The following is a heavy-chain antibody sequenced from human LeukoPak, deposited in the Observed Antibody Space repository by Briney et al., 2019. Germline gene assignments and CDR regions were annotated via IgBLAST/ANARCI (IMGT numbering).Heavy chain of an antibody. J-gene: IGHJ4*02. D-gene: IGHD2-21*02. CDR1: GGSSSGYY. V-gene: IGHV4-34*01. CDR3: ARGQVTAKFALFDY. Sequence: PSETLSLTXAVYGGSSSGYYWSWIRQPPGKGLEWIGEINHSGSTNYNPSLKSRVTISVDTSKNQFSLKLSSVTAADTAVYYCARGQVTAKFALFDYWGQGTLVTVSS. CDR2: INHSGST.